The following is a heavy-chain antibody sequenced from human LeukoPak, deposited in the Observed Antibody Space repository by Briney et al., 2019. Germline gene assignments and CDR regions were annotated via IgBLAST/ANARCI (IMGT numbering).Heavy chain of an antibody. CDR3: ARGTGWLIDY. CDR1: GGSISSYY. CDR2: IYYSGST. V-gene: IGHV4-59*01. Sequence: PSETLSLTCTVSGGSISSYYWSWIRQPPGKGLEWIGYIYYSGSTNYNPSLKSRVTISVDTSKNQFSLKLSSVTAADTAVYFCARGTGWLIDYWGQGILVTVSS. D-gene: IGHD3-16*01. J-gene: IGHJ4*02.